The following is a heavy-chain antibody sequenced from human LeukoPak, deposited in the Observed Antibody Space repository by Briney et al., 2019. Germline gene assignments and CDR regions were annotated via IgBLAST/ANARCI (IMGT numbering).Heavy chain of an antibody. V-gene: IGHV1-2*02. Sequence: ASVKVSCKASGYTFTSYAMNWVRQAPGQGLEWMGWINPNSGGTNYAQKFQGRVTMTRDTSISTAYMELSRLRSDDTAVYYCARALTYYYDSSGYYYFDYWGQGTLVTVSS. CDR2: INPNSGGT. CDR3: ARALTYYYDSSGYYYFDY. D-gene: IGHD3-22*01. J-gene: IGHJ4*02. CDR1: GYTFTSYA.